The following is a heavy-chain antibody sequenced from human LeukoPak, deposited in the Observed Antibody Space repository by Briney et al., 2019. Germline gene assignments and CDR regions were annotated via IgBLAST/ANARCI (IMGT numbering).Heavy chain of an antibody. CDR1: GFNFSDYS. J-gene: IGHJ4*02. Sequence: GGSLRLSCAASGFNFSDYSMNWVRQAPGKGLEWVSSISSGSNYIYYADSVKGRFTISRDNAKNSLYLQMNSLRAEDTAVYYCARDLPLGGDYDSSGHGYWGQGTLVTVSS. V-gene: IGHV3-21*01. D-gene: IGHD3-22*01. CDR3: ARDLPLGGDYDSSGHGY. CDR2: ISSGSNYI.